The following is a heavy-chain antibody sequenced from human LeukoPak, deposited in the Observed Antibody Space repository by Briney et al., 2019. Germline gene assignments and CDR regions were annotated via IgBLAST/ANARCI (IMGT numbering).Heavy chain of an antibody. Sequence: SVKVSCKASRGTFSSYAISWVRQAPGQGLEWMGRIIPIFGTANYAQKFQGRVTITTDESTSTAYMELSSLRSEDTAVYYCAVVDTAMALYQYYFDYWGQGTLVTVSS. D-gene: IGHD5-18*01. V-gene: IGHV1-69*05. CDR2: IIPIFGTA. CDR1: RGTFSSYA. J-gene: IGHJ4*02. CDR3: AVVDTAMALYQYYFDY.